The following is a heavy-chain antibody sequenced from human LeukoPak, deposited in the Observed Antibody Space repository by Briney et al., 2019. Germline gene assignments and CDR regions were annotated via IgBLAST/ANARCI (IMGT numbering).Heavy chain of an antibody. CDR1: GDSVSSNSVA. D-gene: IGHD3-10*01. V-gene: IGHV6-1*01. J-gene: IGHJ4*02. CDR3: ARDYTYYYGSGSYYFDY. CDR2: TYYRSRWHN. Sequence: SQTLSLTCAISGDSVSSNSVAWNWIRQSPSRGLEWLGRTYYRSRWHNDYALSVKSRITINSDTSQNQFSLQLNSVTPEDTAVYYCARDYTYYYGSGSYYFDYWGQGTLVTVSS.